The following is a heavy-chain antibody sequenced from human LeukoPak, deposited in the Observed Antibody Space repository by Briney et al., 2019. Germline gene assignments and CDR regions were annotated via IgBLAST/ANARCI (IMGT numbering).Heavy chain of an antibody. CDR1: GGTFSSYA. D-gene: IGHD5-12*01. CDR3: AREPTEYSGYDYDPYYYYGMDV. Sequence: AVKVSCKASGGTFSSYAISWVRQAPGQGLEWMGRIIPILGIANYAQKFQGRVTITADKSTSTAYMELSSLRSEDTAVYYCAREPTEYSGYDYDPYYYYGMDVWGQGTTVTVSS. CDR2: IIPILGIA. V-gene: IGHV1-69*04. J-gene: IGHJ6*02.